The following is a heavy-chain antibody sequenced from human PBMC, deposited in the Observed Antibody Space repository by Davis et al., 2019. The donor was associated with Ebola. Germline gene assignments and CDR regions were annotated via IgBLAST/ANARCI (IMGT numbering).Heavy chain of an antibody. J-gene: IGHJ5*02. CDR2: IYYSGST. CDR1: GGSVTSASHY. V-gene: IGHV4-30-4*08. CDR3: ARDRGPYNWLDP. Sequence: MPSETLSLTCTVSGGSVTSASHYWSWIRQPPGKGLEWIGYIYYSGSTYYNPSLKSRVTISVDTSKNQFSLKLSSVTAADTAVYYCARDRGPYNWLDPWGQGTLVTVSS.